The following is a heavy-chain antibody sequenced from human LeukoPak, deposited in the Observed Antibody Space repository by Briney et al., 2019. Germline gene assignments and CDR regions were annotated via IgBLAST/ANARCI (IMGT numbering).Heavy chain of an antibody. Sequence: TGGSLRLSCAASGFSFSTYGMSWVRQAPGKGLEWVSAISGSGGSTNYADSVKGRFTISRDNSKNTLYLQMNSLRAEDTAVYYCAEGSARRWFWYFDYWGQGTLVTVSS. CDR2: ISGSGGST. V-gene: IGHV3-23*01. J-gene: IGHJ4*02. CDR3: AEGSARRWFWYFDY. D-gene: IGHD4-23*01. CDR1: GFSFSTYG.